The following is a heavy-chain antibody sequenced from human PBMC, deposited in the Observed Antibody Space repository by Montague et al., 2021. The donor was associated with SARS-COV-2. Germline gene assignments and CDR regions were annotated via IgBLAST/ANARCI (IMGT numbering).Heavy chain of an antibody. J-gene: IGHJ4*02. CDR2: MYSSGTT. CDR3: ARSTSGWFIY. Sequence: SETLSLTRSLSGGSISSTSFFWAWIRQPPRKGLEWVGSMYSSGTTYYXPSLKSRVTISGDTSRNQLSVRLSSVTAADTAVYYCARSTSGWFIYWGQGTLVTVSS. V-gene: IGHV4-39*01. CDR1: GGSISSTSFF. D-gene: IGHD6-19*01.